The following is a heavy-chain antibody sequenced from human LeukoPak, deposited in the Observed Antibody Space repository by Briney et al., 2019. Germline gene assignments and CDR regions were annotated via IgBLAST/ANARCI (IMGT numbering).Heavy chain of an antibody. J-gene: IGHJ3*02. V-gene: IGHV1-8*01. CDR2: MNPNSGNT. Sequence: AASVKVSCKASEYTFTSYDINWVRQATGQGLEWMGWMNPNSGNTGYAQKFQGRVTMTRNTSISTAYMELSSLRSEDTAVYYCARGAGYSSGWSIYAFDIWGQGTMVTVSS. CDR1: EYTFTSYD. D-gene: IGHD6-19*01. CDR3: ARGAGYSSGWSIYAFDI.